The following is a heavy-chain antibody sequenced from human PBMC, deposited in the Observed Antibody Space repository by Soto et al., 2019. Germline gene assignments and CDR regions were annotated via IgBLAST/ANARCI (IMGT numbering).Heavy chain of an antibody. CDR2: IWYDGSNK. Sequence: GGSLRLSCAASGFTFSSYGMHWVRQAPGKGLEWVAVIWYDGSNKYYADSVKGRFTISRDNSKNTLYLQMNSLRAEDTAVYYCARDQSATDYYYYGMDVWGQGTTVTVS. CDR3: ARDQSATDYYYYGMDV. J-gene: IGHJ6*02. V-gene: IGHV3-33*01. D-gene: IGHD6-25*01. CDR1: GFTFSSYG.